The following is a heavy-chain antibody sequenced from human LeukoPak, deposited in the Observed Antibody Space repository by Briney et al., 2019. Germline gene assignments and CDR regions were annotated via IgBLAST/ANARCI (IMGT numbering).Heavy chain of an antibody. V-gene: IGHV4-4*07. D-gene: IGHD6-19*01. J-gene: IGHJ4*02. CDR1: GGSISSYY. CDR3: ARDYSSGIDC. CDR2: IYISGNT. Sequence: SETLSLTCTVSGGSISSYYWSWIRQPAGKGLEWIGRIYISGNTNYNPSLKSRATMSVDTSKNQFSLKLSSVTAADTAVYYCARDYSSGIDCWGQGTLVTVSS.